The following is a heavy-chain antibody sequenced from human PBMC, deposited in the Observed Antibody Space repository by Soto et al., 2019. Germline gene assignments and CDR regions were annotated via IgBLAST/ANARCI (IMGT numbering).Heavy chain of an antibody. D-gene: IGHD6-19*01. Sequence: QTLSLTCAISGDSVSSTSTAWSWIRQSPSRGLEWLGRTYYRSKWCSDYAVSVKSRITINPDTSKNQFSLQLNSVTPEDTAVYYCARGSYYSGWVWGQGTLVTVSS. CDR2: TYYRSKWCS. CDR1: GDSVSSTSTA. CDR3: ARGSYYSGWV. V-gene: IGHV6-1*01. J-gene: IGHJ4*02.